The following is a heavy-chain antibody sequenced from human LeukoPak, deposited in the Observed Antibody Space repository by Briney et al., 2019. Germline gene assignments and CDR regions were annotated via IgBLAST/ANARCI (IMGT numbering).Heavy chain of an antibody. D-gene: IGHD2-2*03. J-gene: IGHJ6*03. V-gene: IGHV3-7*01. CDR2: IKQDGSEK. Sequence: GGSLRLSCAASGFTFSSYWMSWVRQAPGKGLEWVANIKQDGSEKYYVDSVKGRFTISRDNAKNSLYLQMNSLRAEDTAVYYCARESGYCSSTSCYRDFYYYYYMDVWGKGPTVTVSS. CDR1: GFTFSSYW. CDR3: ARESGYCSSTSCYRDFYYYYYMDV.